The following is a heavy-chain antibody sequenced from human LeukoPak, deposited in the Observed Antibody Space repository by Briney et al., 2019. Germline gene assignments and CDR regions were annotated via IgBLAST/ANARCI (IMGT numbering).Heavy chain of an antibody. D-gene: IGHD6-19*01. V-gene: IGHV3-9*01. CDR2: ISWNSGSI. J-gene: IGHJ4*02. CDR1: GFTFDDYA. CDR3: AKGLSGLAGTGAAY. Sequence: PGGSLRLSCAASGFTFDDYAMRWVRQAPGKGLEWVSGISWNSGSIGYADSVKGRFTISRDNAKNSLYLQMNSLRAEDTALYYCAKGLSGLAGTGAAYWGQGTLVTVSS.